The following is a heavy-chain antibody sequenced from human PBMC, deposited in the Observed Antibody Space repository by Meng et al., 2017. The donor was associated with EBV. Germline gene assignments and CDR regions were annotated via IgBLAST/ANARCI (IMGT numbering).Heavy chain of an antibody. D-gene: IGHD4-17*01. V-gene: IGHV4-39*07. CDR3: VRGYDYGDYVDY. Sequence: QFQLQESGPGLLKPSATLSLICTVSGGSISTPNYYWGWIRQPPGKGLEWIGTFYSVATTFYNPSLKSRLTISVDTSKNQFSLRLSSVTAADTAIYYCVRGYDYGDYVDYWGQGTLVTVSS. CDR2: FYSVATT. CDR1: GGSISTPNYY. J-gene: IGHJ4*02.